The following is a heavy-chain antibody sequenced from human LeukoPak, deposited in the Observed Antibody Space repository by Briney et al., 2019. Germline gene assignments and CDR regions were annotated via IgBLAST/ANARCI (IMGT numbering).Heavy chain of an antibody. V-gene: IGHV3-74*01. CDR2: IDSDGSST. Sequence: GGSLRLSCGASGFTVSTNYMSWVCQAPGKGLVWVSRIDSDGSSTRYADSVKGRFTISRDNAKNTLYLQMNSLRAEDTAVYYCARDVGSGWYYFDYWGQGTLVTVSS. J-gene: IGHJ4*02. D-gene: IGHD6-19*01. CDR3: ARDVGSGWYYFDY. CDR1: GFTVSTNY.